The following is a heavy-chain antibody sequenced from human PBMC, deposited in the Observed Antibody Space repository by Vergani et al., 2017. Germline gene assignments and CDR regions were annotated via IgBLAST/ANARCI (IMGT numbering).Heavy chain of an antibody. CDR2: FDPQDGET. V-gene: IGHV1-24*01. D-gene: IGHD3-22*01. J-gene: IGHJ3*02. CDR3: ARPPYPFYDDSSGPDAFDI. CDR1: GYTLTELS. Sequence: QVQLVQSGAEVKKPGASVKVSCKVSGYTLTELSMHWVRQAPGKGLEWMGGFDPQDGETIYAQKFQGRVTMTRDTSISTAYMELSRLRSDDTAVYYCARPPYPFYDDSSGPDAFDIWGQGTMVTVSS.